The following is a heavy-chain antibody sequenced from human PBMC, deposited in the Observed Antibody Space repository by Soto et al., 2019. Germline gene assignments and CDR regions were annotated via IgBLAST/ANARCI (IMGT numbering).Heavy chain of an antibody. V-gene: IGHV1-3*01. Sequence: QVLLVQSGAEVKKPGASVKISCETSGYTFTDYAVDWVRQAPGQRLEWMGWINAATGNTRYSQKFQGRVTITRDTSANTAYMDLSSLGSEDTAVYYCARGSVSHYAPFDNWGQGTLVTVSS. CDR2: INAATGNT. CDR1: GYTFTDYA. J-gene: IGHJ4*02. CDR3: ARGSVSHYAPFDN. D-gene: IGHD2-2*01.